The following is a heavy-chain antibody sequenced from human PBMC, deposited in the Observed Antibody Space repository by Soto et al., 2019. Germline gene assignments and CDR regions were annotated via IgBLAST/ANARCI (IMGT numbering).Heavy chain of an antibody. D-gene: IGHD1-20*01. CDR2: IIPIFGTA. V-gene: IGHV1-69*13. J-gene: IGHJ4*02. CDR1: GGTFSSYA. Sequence: GASVKVSCKASGGTFSSYAISWVRQAPGQGLEWMGGIIPIFGTANYAQKFQGRVTITADESTSTAYMELSSLRSEDTAVYYCARYQYRYNWNFDYWGQGTLVTVSS. CDR3: ARYQYRYNWNFDY.